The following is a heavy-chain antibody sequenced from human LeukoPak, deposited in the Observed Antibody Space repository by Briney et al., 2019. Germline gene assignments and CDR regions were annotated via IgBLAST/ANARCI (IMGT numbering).Heavy chain of an antibody. D-gene: IGHD4-17*01. V-gene: IGHV3-23*01. J-gene: IGHJ4*02. CDR2: ISGSGGST. CDR3: AKRRTVNSAFDY. Sequence: GGSLRLSCAASGFTFSSYAMSWVRQAPGKGLEWVSAISGSGGSTYYADSVKGRFTISRDNSKNTLYLQMNNLRAEDTAVYYCAKRRTVNSAFDYWGQGTLVTVSS. CDR1: GFTFSSYA.